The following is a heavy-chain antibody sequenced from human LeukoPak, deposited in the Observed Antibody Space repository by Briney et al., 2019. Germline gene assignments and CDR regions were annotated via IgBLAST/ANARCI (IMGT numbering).Heavy chain of an antibody. Sequence: KPSETLSLTCAVYGGSFSGYYWSWIRQPPGKGLEWIGEINHSGSTNYNPSLKSRVTISVDTSKNQFSPKLSSVTAADTAVYYCARRLAARPRIDYWGQGTLVTVSS. D-gene: IGHD6-6*01. CDR1: GGSFSGYY. CDR3: ARRLAARPRIDY. V-gene: IGHV4-34*01. J-gene: IGHJ4*02. CDR2: INHSGST.